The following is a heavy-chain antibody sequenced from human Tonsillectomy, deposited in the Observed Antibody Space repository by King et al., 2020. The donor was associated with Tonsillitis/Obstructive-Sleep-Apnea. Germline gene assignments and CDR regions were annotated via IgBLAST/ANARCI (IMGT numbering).Heavy chain of an antibody. J-gene: IGHJ4*02. D-gene: IGHD2-2*01. CDR2: INHSGST. Sequence: VQLQQWGAGLLKPSETLSLTCAVYGGSFSGYYWSWIRQPPGKGLEWIGEINHSGSTNYNPSLKSRVTISVDTSKNQFSLKRSCVTAADTAVYYCARGTHGCSSTRCPLDYWGQGTLVTVSS. CDR3: ARGTHGCSSTRCPLDY. CDR1: GGSFSGYY. V-gene: IGHV4-34*01.